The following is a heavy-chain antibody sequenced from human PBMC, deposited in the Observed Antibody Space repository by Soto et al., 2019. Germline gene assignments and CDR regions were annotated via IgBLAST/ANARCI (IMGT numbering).Heavy chain of an antibody. CDR1: GASTYTNDW. J-gene: IGHJ4*02. D-gene: IGHD6-19*01. V-gene: IGHV4-4*02. CDR2: IHHTGRT. Sequence: TSETLSLTCAISGASTYTNDWWIWLRQPPGRGLEWIAEIHHTGRTNYNASFMGRAALSVDNSKNQFHLNLRAVTAADTAIYFCERAKLRSVWAFDFWGQGSLVTVSS. CDR3: ERAKLRSVWAFDF.